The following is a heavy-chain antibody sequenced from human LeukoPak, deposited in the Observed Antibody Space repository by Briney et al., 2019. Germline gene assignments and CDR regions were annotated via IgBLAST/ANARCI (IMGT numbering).Heavy chain of an antibody. CDR1: GGSISSYY. V-gene: IGHV4-59*12. J-gene: IGHJ4*02. Sequence: PSETLSLTCTVSGGSISSYYWSWIRQPPGKGLEWIGYIYYSGSTNYNPSLKIRVTMSVDTSKNQFSLKQSSVTAADTAVYYCARDLSESYFDYWGQGTLVTVSS. CDR2: IYYSGST. CDR3: ARDLSESYFDY.